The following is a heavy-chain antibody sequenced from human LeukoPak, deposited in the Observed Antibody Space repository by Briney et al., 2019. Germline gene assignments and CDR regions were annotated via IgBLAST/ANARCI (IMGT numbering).Heavy chain of an antibody. CDR3: ARVSGYEVWFDP. J-gene: IGHJ5*02. D-gene: IGHD5-12*01. Sequence: TSETLSLTCTVSGGSISSYYWSWLRQPPGKGLEWIGYIYYSGSTNYNPSLKSRVTISVDTSKNQFSLKLSSVTAADTAVYYCARVSGYEVWFDPWGQGTLVTVSS. V-gene: IGHV4-59*01. CDR1: GGSISSYY. CDR2: IYYSGST.